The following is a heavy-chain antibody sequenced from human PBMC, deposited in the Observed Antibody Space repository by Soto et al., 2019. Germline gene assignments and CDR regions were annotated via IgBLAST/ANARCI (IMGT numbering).Heavy chain of an antibody. J-gene: IGHJ3*02. CDR1: GFSLSNARMG. CDR2: IFSNDEK. Sequence: QVTLKESGPVLVKPTETLTLTCTVSGFSLSNARMGVSWIRQPPGKALEWLAHIFSNDEKSYSTSLKSRLTISKDTSKSQVVLTMTNMDPVDTATYYCARSQPTGSYYFVYAFDIWAKGQWSPSLQ. D-gene: IGHD3-10*01. CDR3: ARSQPTGSYYFVYAFDI. V-gene: IGHV2-26*01.